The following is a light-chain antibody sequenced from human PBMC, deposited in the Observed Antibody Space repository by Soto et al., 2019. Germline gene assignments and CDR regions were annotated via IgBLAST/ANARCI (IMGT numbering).Light chain of an antibody. CDR3: ETWDSNTRV. CDR2: LEGSGSY. V-gene: IGLV4-60*03. J-gene: IGLJ3*02. CDR1: SGHSSYI. Sequence: QSVRTQSSSASASLGSSVKLTCTLSSGHSSYIIAWHQQQPGKAPRYLMKLEGSGSYNKGSGVPDRFSGSSSGADRYLTISNLQSEDEADYYCETWDSNTRVFGGGTKLTVL.